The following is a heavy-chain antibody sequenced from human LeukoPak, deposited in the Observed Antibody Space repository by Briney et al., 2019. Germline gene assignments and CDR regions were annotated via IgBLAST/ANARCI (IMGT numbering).Heavy chain of an antibody. CDR2: VYHSGST. CDR3: AVGYYDILTGYSWPDAFDI. CDR1: GGSITGYY. V-gene: IGHV4-30-2*01. D-gene: IGHD3-9*01. Sequence: SETLSLTCTVSGGSITGYYWTWIRQPPGKGLEWIGYVYHSGSTYYNPSLKSRVTISVDRSKNQFSLKLSSVTAADTAVYYCAVGYYDILTGYSWPDAFDIWGQGTMVTVSS. J-gene: IGHJ3*02.